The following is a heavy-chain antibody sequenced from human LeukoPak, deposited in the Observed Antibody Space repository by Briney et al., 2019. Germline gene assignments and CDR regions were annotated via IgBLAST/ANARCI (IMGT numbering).Heavy chain of an antibody. CDR1: GGSLSSYY. CDR3: AREEIAAEFVVGYYYYSMDV. CDR2: IYTSGST. Sequence: SETLSLTCTVPGGSLSSYYWSWIRQPAGKGLEWIGRIYTSGSTNYNPCLKSRVTMSVDTSKNQFSLKLSSVTAADTAVYYGAREEIAAEFVVGYYYYSMDVWGKGTTVTVSS. V-gene: IGHV4-4*07. J-gene: IGHJ6*03. D-gene: IGHD6-13*01.